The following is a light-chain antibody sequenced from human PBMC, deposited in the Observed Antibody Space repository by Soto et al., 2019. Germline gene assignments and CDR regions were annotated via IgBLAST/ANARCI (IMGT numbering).Light chain of an antibody. CDR3: SSYTSSSPYV. J-gene: IGLJ1*01. CDR1: SSDVGGYNY. V-gene: IGLV2-14*01. Sequence: HSITISCTGTSSDVGGYNYVSWYQQHPGKAPKLMIYEVSNRPSGVSNRFSGSKSGNTASLTISGLQAEDEADYYCSSYTSSSPYVFGTGTKVTVL. CDR2: EVS.